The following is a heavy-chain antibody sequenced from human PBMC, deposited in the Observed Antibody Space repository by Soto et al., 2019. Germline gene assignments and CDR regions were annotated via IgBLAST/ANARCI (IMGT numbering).Heavy chain of an antibody. CDR1: GYNFTRFG. CDR2: ISTYNGNT. CDR3: ARLYIVGTTMSYGMDV. D-gene: IGHD1-26*01. J-gene: IGHJ6*02. V-gene: IGHV1-18*01. Sequence: QAHLVQSGAEVKKPGASVQVSCKSSGYNFTRFGISWVRQAPGQGLEWMGWISTYNGNTNYAQRLQGRVTMTADTSTNAAYVELRSLRSDDTAVYYCARLYIVGTTMSYGMDVWAKGPRSPSP.